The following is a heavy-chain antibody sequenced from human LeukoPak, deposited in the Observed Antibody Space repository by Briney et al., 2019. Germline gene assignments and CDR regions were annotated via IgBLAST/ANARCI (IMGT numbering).Heavy chain of an antibody. Sequence: ASVKVSCKASGYTFTGYYMHWVRQAPGQGLVWMGWINPNSGGTNYAQKFQGRVTMTRDTSISTAYMELSRLRSDDTAVYYCARPVGGLVVLRYDRFDPWGQGTLVTVSS. CDR1: GYTFTGYY. CDR2: INPNSGGT. J-gene: IGHJ5*02. D-gene: IGHD3-22*01. V-gene: IGHV1-2*02. CDR3: ARPVGGLVVLRYDRFDP.